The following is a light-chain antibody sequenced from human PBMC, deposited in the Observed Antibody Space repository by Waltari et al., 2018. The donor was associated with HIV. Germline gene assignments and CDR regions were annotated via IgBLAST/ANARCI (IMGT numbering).Light chain of an antibody. J-gene: IGLJ2*01. CDR1: CLRSYY. CDR2: ARN. Sequence: SSELTQDPSVSVALGQTVKIQCQGDCLRSYYASWYQQKPGQAPVLVIYARNNRPSGFPDRFSGSSSVSTASVTITVAQAEDEAAYDCNSRDCSVSPLHVIFGGGTKVTVL. CDR3: NSRDCSVSPLHVI. V-gene: IGLV3-19*01.